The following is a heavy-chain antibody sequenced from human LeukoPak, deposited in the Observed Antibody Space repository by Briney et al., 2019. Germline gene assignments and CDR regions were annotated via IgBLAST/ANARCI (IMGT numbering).Heavy chain of an antibody. V-gene: IGHV1-2*02. D-gene: IGHD6-25*01. CDR3: ARRAVYYYYGMDV. CDR2: INPNSGGT. J-gene: IGHJ6*02. Sequence: ASVKVSCKASGYTFTGYYMHWVRQAPGQGLEWMGWINPNSGGTNYAQKFQGRITMTRDTSISTAYMEVSRLKSDDTAVYYCARRAVYYYYGMDVWGQGNPGHRLL. CDR1: GYTFTGYY.